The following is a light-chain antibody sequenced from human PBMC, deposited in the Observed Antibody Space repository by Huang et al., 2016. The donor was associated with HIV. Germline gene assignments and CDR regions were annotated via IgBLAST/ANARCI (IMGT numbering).Light chain of an antibody. Sequence: DIRMTQSPSSLSASVGDRVTITCRASQPIGNHLNWYKQKPGKAPELLIFSTSTLQSGVPSRFSGSGSGTNFTLTIINLQPEDFATYSCQQYYSSPRVTFGPGTKVAIK. CDR2: STS. CDR3: QQYYSSPRVT. V-gene: IGKV1-39*01. CDR1: QPIGNH. J-gene: IGKJ3*01.